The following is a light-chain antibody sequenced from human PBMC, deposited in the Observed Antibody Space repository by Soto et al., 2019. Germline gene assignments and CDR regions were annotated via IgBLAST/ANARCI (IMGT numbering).Light chain of an antibody. J-gene: IGKJ5*01. CDR1: QIVLSN. CDR2: GAY. Sequence: VRTQTPVTLSVSHGERATLSCRASQIVLSNVAWYQQKPGQAPRLLTYGAYTRATGIQARFTGDGSGTEFTLTIGSLQSEDFAVYYCKQYNNWPITFGQGTRLDIK. V-gene: IGKV3-15*01. CDR3: KQYNNWPIT.